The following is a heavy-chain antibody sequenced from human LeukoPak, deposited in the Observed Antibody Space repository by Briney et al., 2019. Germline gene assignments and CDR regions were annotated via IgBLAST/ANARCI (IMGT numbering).Heavy chain of an antibody. D-gene: IGHD6-19*01. Sequence: GGSLRLSCAASGFAFSSQAMGWVRQAPGKGLEWVSVISDSGSITYYADSVKGRFTISRDNSKNPLYLQMNSLRADDTAVYYCAKDARRTSGWYFFDYWRQGTLVTVSS. J-gene: IGHJ4*02. CDR3: AKDARRTSGWYFFDY. V-gene: IGHV3-23*01. CDR1: GFAFSSQA. CDR2: ISDSGSIT.